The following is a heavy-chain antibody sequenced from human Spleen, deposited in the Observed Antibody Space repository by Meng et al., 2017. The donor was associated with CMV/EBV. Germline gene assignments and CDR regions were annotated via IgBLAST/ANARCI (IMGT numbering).Heavy chain of an antibody. CDR3: ARSTGTTGYYYYGMDV. V-gene: IGHV1-18*01. D-gene: IGHD1-7*01. CDR2: ISGYNGNT. CDR1: GYTFTRFG. Sequence: ASVKVSCKASGYTFTRFGIRWVRQAPGQGLEWMGWISGYNGNTNYAQKLQGRVTVTTDTSTSTAYMELRSLRSDDTAVYYCARSTGTTGYYYYGMDVWGQGTTVTVSS. J-gene: IGHJ6*02.